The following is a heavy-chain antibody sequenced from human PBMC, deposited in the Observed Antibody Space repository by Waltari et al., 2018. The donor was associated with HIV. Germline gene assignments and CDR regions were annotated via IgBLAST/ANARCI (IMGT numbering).Heavy chain of an antibody. V-gene: IGHV3-15*01. CDR2: IKSNTDGGTT. Sequence: EVLLVESGGGLGKPGGSLRLSCAASGFTFSEPWMSWVRQAPGKGLEWVGRIKSNTDGGTTDYAAPVKGRFTISRDDSKTTLYLEMNSLKTEDTAVYYCTTVGGGTRDYWGQGTLITVSS. CDR1: GFTFSEPW. D-gene: IGHD3-16*01. CDR3: TTVGGGTRDY. J-gene: IGHJ4*02.